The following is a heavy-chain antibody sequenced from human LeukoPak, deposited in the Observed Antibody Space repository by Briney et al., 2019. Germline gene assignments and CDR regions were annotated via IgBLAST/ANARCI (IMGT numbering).Heavy chain of an antibody. D-gene: IGHD2-2*02. CDR3: ARGYCDTSGCYIFLDY. CDR1: GFTFSSYW. J-gene: IGHJ4*02. CDR2: ISGSYDYK. V-gene: IGHV3-21*01. Sequence: GGSLRLSCAASGFTFSSYWMHWVRQAPGKGLEWVSSISGSYDYKYYADSVKGRFTISRDNAKNSLFLQMNSLRAEDTALYFCARGYCDTSGCYIFLDYWGQGTLVTVPS.